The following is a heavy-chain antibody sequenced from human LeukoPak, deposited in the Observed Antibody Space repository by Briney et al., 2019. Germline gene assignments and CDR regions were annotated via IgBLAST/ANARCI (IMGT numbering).Heavy chain of an antibody. Sequence: PGGSLRLSCAAFGFTFSSYAMNWVRQAPGKGLEWVSVISGSGGSTYYADSVKGRFTISRDNSKNTLYLQMNSLRAEDTAVYYCAELGITMIGGVWGKGTTVTISS. CDR2: ISGSGGST. J-gene: IGHJ6*04. CDR1: GFTFSSYA. D-gene: IGHD3-10*02. V-gene: IGHV3-23*01. CDR3: AELGITMIGGV.